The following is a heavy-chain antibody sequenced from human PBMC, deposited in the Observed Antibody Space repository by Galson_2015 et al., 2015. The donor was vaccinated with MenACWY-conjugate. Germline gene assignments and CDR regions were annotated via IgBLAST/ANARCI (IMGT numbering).Heavy chain of an antibody. CDR3: AKDHANFPIVGACADY. CDR2: ISYDGTKK. CDR1: GFTLSSYG. J-gene: IGHJ4*02. V-gene: IGHV3-30*18. D-gene: IGHD1-26*01. Sequence: SLRLSCAASGFTLSSYGMHWVRQAPGKGLEWVALISYDGTKKHYADSVKGRFTISRDSSQNTVYLQMNSLRAEDTAVYYCAKDHANFPIVGACADYWGQGTLVTVPS.